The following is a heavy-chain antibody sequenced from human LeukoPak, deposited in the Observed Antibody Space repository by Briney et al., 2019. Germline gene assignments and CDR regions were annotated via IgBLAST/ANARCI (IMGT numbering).Heavy chain of an antibody. CDR1: GGSVSSSSYY. CDR2: IYYSGST. D-gene: IGHD1-26*01. CDR3: ARHWELVGTDYYFDY. Sequence: TSETLSLTCTVPGGSVSSSSYYWGWIRQPPGKGLEWIGSIYYSGSTYYNPSLKSRVTISVDTSKNQSSLKLSSVTAADTAVYYCARHWELVGTDYYFDYWGQGTLVTVSS. J-gene: IGHJ4*02. V-gene: IGHV4-39*01.